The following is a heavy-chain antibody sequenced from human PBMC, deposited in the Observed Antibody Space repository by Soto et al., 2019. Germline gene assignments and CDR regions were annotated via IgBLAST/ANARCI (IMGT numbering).Heavy chain of an antibody. Sequence: QITLKESGPTPVKPTQTLTLTCTCTGFSVSSSGVGVAWIRQPQGTALEWLALIYWDDDKRYSPSLKSRLTITNDTSGNQAVLTMNNIDPVDTATYYCAPYSSGSHALDYRSQGTLITGSS. V-gene: IGHV2-5*02. D-gene: IGHD1-26*01. CDR2: IYWDDDK. CDR1: GFSVSSSGVG. CDR3: APYSSGSHALDY. J-gene: IGHJ4*02.